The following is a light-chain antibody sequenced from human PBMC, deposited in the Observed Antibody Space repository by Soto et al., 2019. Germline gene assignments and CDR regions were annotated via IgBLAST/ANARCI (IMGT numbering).Light chain of an antibody. CDR3: SAYTTSGTRV. CDR1: SSDVGAYNY. CDR2: DVS. J-gene: IGLJ3*02. V-gene: IGLV2-14*03. Sequence: QPVLTQPASVSGSPGQSITISCTGTSSDVGAYNYVSWHQHLPGKAPKLMIYDVSNRPSGVSNRFSGSKSGNTASLTISGLQPEDEADYYCSAYTTSGTRVFGGGTKLTVL.